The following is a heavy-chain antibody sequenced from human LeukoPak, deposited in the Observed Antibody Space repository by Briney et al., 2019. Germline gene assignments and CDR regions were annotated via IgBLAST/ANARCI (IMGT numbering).Heavy chain of an antibody. J-gene: IGHJ6*02. CDR2: IKQDGSDK. V-gene: IGHV3-7*04. CDR1: GFTFSSYW. D-gene: IGHD2-2*01. CDR3: ARKDIVVVPPYFYGMDV. Sequence: GGSLRLSCVASGFTFSSYWMSWVRQAPGKGLEWAANIKQDGSDKYYVDSVKGRFTISRDNAKNSLYLRMNSLRAEDTAVYYCARKDIVVVPPYFYGMDVWGQGTTVTVSS.